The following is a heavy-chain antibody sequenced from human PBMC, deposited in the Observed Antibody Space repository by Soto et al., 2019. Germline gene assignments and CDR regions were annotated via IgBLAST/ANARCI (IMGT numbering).Heavy chain of an antibody. CDR1: GGSISSYY. D-gene: IGHD1-26*01. CDR2: IYYSGST. V-gene: IGHV4-59*01. CDR3: ARGSYGYFDY. Sequence: SETLSLTCTVSGGSISSYYWSWIRQPPGKGLEWIGYIYYSGSTNYNPSLKSRVTISVDTSKNQFSLKLSSVTAADTAVYYCARGSYGYFDYWGQGTLVTVSS. J-gene: IGHJ4*02.